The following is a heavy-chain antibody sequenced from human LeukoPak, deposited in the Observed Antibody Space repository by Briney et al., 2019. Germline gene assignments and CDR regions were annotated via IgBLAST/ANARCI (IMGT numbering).Heavy chain of an antibody. D-gene: IGHD3-10*01. J-gene: IGHJ4*02. Sequence: GGSLRLSCAASGFTFSDYVMGWVRQAPGKGLEWVSGISDSGGRTYYADSVKGRFTISRDNSKNPLYLQMNSQRAEDTAVYYCAKDSSMVRGDYDYFDYWGQGTLVTVSS. CDR2: ISDSGGRT. V-gene: IGHV3-23*01. CDR1: GFTFSDYV. CDR3: AKDSSMVRGDYDYFDY.